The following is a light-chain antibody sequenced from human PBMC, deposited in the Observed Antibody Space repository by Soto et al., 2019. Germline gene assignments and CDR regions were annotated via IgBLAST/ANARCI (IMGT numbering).Light chain of an antibody. CDR2: RNN. Sequence: QAVLPQPPSASGTPGQGVTISCSGSTSNIGSNYVYWYQQLPGTAPKLLIYRNNQRHSGVPDRFSGSKSGTSASLAISGLRSHDEAYYYCATLDDRLNDYYVFRIATKVT. V-gene: IGLV1-47*01. J-gene: IGLJ1*01. CDR3: ATLDDRLNDYYV. CDR1: TSNIGSNY.